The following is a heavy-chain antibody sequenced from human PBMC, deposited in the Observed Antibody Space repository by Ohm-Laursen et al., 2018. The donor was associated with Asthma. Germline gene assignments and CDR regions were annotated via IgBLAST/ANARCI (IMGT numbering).Heavy chain of an antibody. CDR2: IIPIFGTA. V-gene: IGHV1-18*01. Sequence: ASVKVSCKASGYTFTSYGISWVRQAPGQGLEWMGGIIPIFGTANYAQKLQGRVTMTTDTSTSTAYMELRSLRSEDTAVYYCARDYSPCGGDCYPDYWGQGTLVTVSS. J-gene: IGHJ4*02. CDR1: GYTFTSYG. D-gene: IGHD2-21*02. CDR3: ARDYSPCGGDCYPDY.